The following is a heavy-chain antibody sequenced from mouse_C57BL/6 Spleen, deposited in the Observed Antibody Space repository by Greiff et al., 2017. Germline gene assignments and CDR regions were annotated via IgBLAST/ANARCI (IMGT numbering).Heavy chain of an antibody. CDR1: GYTFTSYW. Sequence: QVQLQQPGAELVKPGASVKLSCKASGYTFTSYWMHWVKQRPGQGLEWIGMIHPNSGSTNYNEKFKSKATLTVDKSSSTAYMQLSSLTSEDSAVYYCARYYYGSSYFEVWGTGTTVTVSS. CDR2: IHPNSGST. D-gene: IGHD1-1*01. V-gene: IGHV1-64*01. CDR3: ARYYYGSSYFEV. J-gene: IGHJ1*03.